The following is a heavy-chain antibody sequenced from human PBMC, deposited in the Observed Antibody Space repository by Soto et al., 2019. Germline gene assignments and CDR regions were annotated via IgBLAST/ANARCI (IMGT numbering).Heavy chain of an antibody. CDR2: IWYDGSNK. Sequence: SLRLSCAASGFTFSSYGMHWVRQAPGKGLEWVAVIWYDGSNKYYADSVKGRFTISRDNSKNTLYLQMNSLRAEDTAVYYCARGRRAVAGRYAEYFQHWGQGTLVTVSS. CDR3: ARGRRAVAGRYAEYFQH. J-gene: IGHJ1*01. CDR1: GFTFSSYG. D-gene: IGHD6-19*01. V-gene: IGHV3-33*01.